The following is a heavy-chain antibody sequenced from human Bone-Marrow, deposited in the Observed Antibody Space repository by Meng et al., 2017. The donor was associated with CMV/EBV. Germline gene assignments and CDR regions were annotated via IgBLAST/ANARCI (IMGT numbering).Heavy chain of an antibody. V-gene: IGHV3-23*01. CDR1: GFTFSSYA. J-gene: IGHJ4*02. CDR3: TKGVTIFGVVIGYYFDY. Sequence: GGSLRLSCAASGFTFSSYAMSWVRQAPGKGLEWVSAISGSGGSTYYADSVKGRFTISRDNSKNTLYLQMNSLRAEDTAVYYCTKGVTIFGVVIGYYFDYWGQGTLVTVSS. D-gene: IGHD3-3*01. CDR2: ISGSGGST.